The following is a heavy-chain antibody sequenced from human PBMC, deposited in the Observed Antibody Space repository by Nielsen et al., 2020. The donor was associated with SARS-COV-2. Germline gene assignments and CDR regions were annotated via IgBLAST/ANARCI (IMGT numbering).Heavy chain of an antibody. J-gene: IGHJ6*02. Sequence: GESLKISCAASGFTFSRYAMSWVRQAPGKGLEWVSCISGSGSSARHADSVKGRFTISRDNSRNTLYLQVNSLRSDDTAVYYCARDRDDSSGYYYGGVYYYYYYGMDVWGQGTTVTVSS. CDR2: ISGSGSSA. CDR3: ARDRDDSSGYYYGGVYYYYYYGMDV. V-gene: IGHV3-23*01. D-gene: IGHD3-22*01. CDR1: GFTFSRYA.